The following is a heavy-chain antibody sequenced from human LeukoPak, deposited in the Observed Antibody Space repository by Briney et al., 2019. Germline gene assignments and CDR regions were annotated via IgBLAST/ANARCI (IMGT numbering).Heavy chain of an antibody. J-gene: IGHJ6*02. CDR2: TRNNVDNYAT. D-gene: IGHD3-10*01. V-gene: IGHV3-72*01. CDR3: AVMLRGLPI. Sequence: GGSLRLSCALSGFTFSDHFMDWVRQAPGNGLEWVGRTRNNVDNYATEYAAPLKGRFTISRDDSKNSLYLQMSSLKTEDTAVYYCAVMLRGLPIWGQGTTVTVSS. CDR1: GFTFSDHF.